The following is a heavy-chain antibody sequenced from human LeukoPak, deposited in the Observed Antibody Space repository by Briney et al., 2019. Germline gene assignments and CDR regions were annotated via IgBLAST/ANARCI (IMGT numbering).Heavy chain of an antibody. CDR2: ISSSSSYI. CDR1: GFTFSSYS. V-gene: IGHV3-21*01. D-gene: IGHD5-18*01. CDR3: ARDPSTAMVFDP. Sequence: PGGSLRLSCAASGFTFSSYSMNWVRQAPGEGLEWVSSISSSSSYIYYADSVKGRFTISRDNAKNSLYLQMNSLRAEDTAVYYCARDPSTAMVFDPWGQGTLVTVSS. J-gene: IGHJ5*02.